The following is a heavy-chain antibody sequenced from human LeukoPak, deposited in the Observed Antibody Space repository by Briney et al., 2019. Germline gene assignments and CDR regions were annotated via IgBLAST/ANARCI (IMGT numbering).Heavy chain of an antibody. Sequence: PSETLSLTCTVSGGSISSYYWSWIRQPAGKGLEWIGRIYTSGSTDYNPSLKSRVTMSVDTSKNQFSLELSSVTAADTAVYYCARDRYYDFWSGYLNWYFDLWGRGTLVTVSS. CDR2: IYTSGST. CDR3: ARDRYYDFWSGYLNWYFDL. CDR1: GGSISSYY. D-gene: IGHD3-3*01. V-gene: IGHV4-4*07. J-gene: IGHJ2*01.